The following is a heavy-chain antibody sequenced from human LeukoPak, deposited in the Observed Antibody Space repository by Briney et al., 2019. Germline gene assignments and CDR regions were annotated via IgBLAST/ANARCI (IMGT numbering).Heavy chain of an antibody. D-gene: IGHD3-9*01. CDR3: ANLGWEYYNILTGPRFDY. Sequence: PGGSLRLSCAASGFTFSSYAMSWVRQAPGKGLEWVSAISGSGGSTYYADSVKGRCTISRDNSKNPLYLQMNSLRAEDTAVYYCANLGWEYYNILTGPRFDYWGQGTLVTVSS. V-gene: IGHV3-23*01. J-gene: IGHJ4*02. CDR1: GFTFSSYA. CDR2: ISGSGGST.